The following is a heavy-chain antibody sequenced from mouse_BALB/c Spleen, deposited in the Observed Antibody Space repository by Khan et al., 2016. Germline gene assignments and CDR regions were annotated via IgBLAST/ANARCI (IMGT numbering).Heavy chain of an antibody. J-gene: IGHJ3*01. Sequence: EVQLRESGPGLVKPSQSLSLTCTATGYSITSDYAWNWIRQFPGNKLEWMGYISYSGSTSYNPYLKSRISITRDTSKNQFFLQLNSVTTEDTATXYCARSNYYGNSPAWFAYWGQGTLVTVSA. V-gene: IGHV3-2*02. CDR2: ISYSGST. CDR3: ARSNYYGNSPAWFAY. CDR1: GYSITSDYA. D-gene: IGHD1-1*01.